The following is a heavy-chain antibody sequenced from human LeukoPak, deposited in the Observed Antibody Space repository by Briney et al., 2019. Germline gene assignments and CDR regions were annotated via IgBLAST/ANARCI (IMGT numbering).Heavy chain of an antibody. CDR2: FDPEDGET. CDR3: ATALDSGSVYLKSYYYMDV. CDR1: GYTLTELS. J-gene: IGHJ6*03. D-gene: IGHD1-26*01. V-gene: IGHV1-24*01. Sequence: GASVKVSCKVSGYTLTELSMHWVRQAPGKGLEWMGGFDPEDGETIYAQKFQGRVTMTEDTSTDTAYMELSSLRSEDTAVYYCATALDSGSVYLKSYYYMDVWGKGTTVTVSS.